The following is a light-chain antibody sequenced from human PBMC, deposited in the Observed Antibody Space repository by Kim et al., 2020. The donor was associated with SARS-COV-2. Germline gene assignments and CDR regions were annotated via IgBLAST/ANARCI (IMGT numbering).Light chain of an antibody. Sequence: GQSITISCTGTSSDIGRYNYVSWYQQHPGKAPTLVIYDVGNRPSGVSNRFSGSKSGNTASLTISGLQGEDEAYYYCSSYTGSSTVVFGGGTQLTVL. CDR1: SSDIGRYNY. CDR2: DVG. CDR3: SSYTGSSTVV. V-gene: IGLV2-14*03. J-gene: IGLJ2*01.